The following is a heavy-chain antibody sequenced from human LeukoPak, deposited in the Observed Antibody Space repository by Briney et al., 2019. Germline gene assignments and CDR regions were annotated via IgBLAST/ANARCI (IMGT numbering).Heavy chain of an antibody. J-gene: IGHJ5*02. Sequence: SETLSLTCTVSGGSISSYYWSWIRQPPGKGLEWMGYIYYSGSTNYNPTLKSRVTISVDRSKNQFSLKLSSVTAADTAVYYCASTLSGWFDPWGQGTLVTVSS. V-gene: IGHV4-59*12. CDR2: IYYSGST. CDR1: GGSISSYY. D-gene: IGHD6-19*01. CDR3: ASTLSGWFDP.